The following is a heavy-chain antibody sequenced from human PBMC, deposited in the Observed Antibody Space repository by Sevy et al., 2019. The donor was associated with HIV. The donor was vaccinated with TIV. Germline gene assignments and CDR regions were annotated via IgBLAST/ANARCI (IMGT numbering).Heavy chain of an antibody. Sequence: GGSLRLSCKASGFTFSPYSMHWVRQAPGKGLEWVSSISRTSTTTYYANSAKGRFTISRDNAKNSLYLQMNSLRDEDTAVYYCAREAYYYDSREENWFDPWGQGTLVTVSS. CDR3: AREAYYYDSREENWFDP. D-gene: IGHD3-22*01. CDR2: ISRTSTTT. CDR1: GFTFSPYS. V-gene: IGHV3-48*02. J-gene: IGHJ5*02.